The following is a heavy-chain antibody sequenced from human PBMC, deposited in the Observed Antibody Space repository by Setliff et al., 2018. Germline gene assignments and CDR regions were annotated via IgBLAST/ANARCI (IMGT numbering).Heavy chain of an antibody. CDR3: AKPQLELRWGFES. V-gene: IGHV3-7*03. D-gene: IGHD1-1*01. Sequence: GSLRLSCAASGFTFSSFWMAWVRQSPGRGLEWVANINQDGSGKFYVESVKGRFTISRESSRNTLYLYMTSLRAEDTAVYYCAKPQLELRWGFESWGQGTLVTVSS. CDR1: GFTFSSFW. CDR2: INQDGSGK. J-gene: IGHJ4*02.